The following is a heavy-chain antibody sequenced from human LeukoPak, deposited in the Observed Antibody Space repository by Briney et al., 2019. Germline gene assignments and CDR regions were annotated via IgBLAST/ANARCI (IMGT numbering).Heavy chain of an antibody. J-gene: IGHJ4*02. D-gene: IGHD5-18*01. CDR3: AKRIQSAMAMGY. V-gene: IGHV3-23*01. CDR2: ISGSGGST. CDR1: GFTFSNYA. Sequence: GGSLRLSCAASGFTFSNYALSWVRQAPGKGLEWVSDISGSGGSTYYADSVKGRFAISRDNSKNTMYLQMNSLRAEDTAVYYCAKRIQSAMAMGYWGQGTLVTVSS.